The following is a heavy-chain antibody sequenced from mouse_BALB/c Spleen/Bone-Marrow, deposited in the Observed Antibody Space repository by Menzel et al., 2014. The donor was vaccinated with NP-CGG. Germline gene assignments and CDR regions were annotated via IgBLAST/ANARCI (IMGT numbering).Heavy chain of an antibody. CDR2: ISSGGGST. D-gene: IGHD1-2*01. Sequence: EVQLVESGGGLVKPGGSLKLSCAASGFGFSSSDMSWVRQTPEKRLEWVAYISSGGGSTYYPDTVKGRFTISRDNAKNTLYLQMSSLKSEDTAMYYCATRYYGRFDYWGQGTTLTVSS. CDR3: ATRYYGRFDY. CDR1: GFGFSSSD. J-gene: IGHJ2*01. V-gene: IGHV5-12-1*01.